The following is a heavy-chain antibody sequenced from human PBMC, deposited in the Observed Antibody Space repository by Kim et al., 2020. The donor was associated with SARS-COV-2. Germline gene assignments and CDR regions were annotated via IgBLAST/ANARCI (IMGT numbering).Heavy chain of an antibody. Sequence: GGSLRLSCEASGFTFSIYVMSWVRQAPGKGLELVSSIISSGSNSYYANSVKGRFTMSRDNSKKAVYLQMDSLRAEDTAVYYCARRKVISYYYYYGMDVWGQGTTVTVS. D-gene: IGHD3-16*02. CDR1: GFTFSIYV. J-gene: IGHJ6*02. V-gene: IGHV3-23*01. CDR3: ARRKVISYYYYYGMDV. CDR2: IISSGSNS.